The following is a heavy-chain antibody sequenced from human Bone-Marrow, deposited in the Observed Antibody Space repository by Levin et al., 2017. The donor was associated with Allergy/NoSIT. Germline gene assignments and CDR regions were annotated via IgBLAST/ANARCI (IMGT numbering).Heavy chain of an antibody. CDR2: IYFDGSNK. CDR1: GFTFNDYG. Sequence: GESLKISCAASGFTFNDYGMHWARQAPGKGLEWVALIYFDGSNKFYADFAKDRFTISRDNSKNTVSLHMNSLGAEDTAVYYCGRGSYYNRDNLFYGLDVWGQGTTVTVSS. J-gene: IGHJ6*02. V-gene: IGHV3-33*01. D-gene: IGHD2/OR15-2a*01. CDR3: GRGSYYNRDNLFYGLDV.